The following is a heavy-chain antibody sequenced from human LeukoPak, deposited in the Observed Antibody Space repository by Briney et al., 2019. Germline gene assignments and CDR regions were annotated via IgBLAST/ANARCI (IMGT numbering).Heavy chain of an antibody. CDR1: GFTFSSYS. V-gene: IGHV3-48*01. CDR3: AKGSSGQYRRGYYYYYMDV. Sequence: GGSLRLSCAASGFTFSSYSMMWVRQAPGKGLEWVSYISSSSTTIHYADSVKGRFTISRDNAKNSVYLQMNSLRAEDTAVYYCAKGSSGQYRRGYYYYYMDVWGKGTTVTISS. J-gene: IGHJ6*03. D-gene: IGHD3-22*01. CDR2: ISSSSTTI.